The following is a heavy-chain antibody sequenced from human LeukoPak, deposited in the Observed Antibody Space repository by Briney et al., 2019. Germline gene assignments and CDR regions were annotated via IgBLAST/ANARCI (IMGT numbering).Heavy chain of an antibody. CDR3: AREFLSAAANYFDY. Sequence: PSVKVACKASAGTFSSYAISWVRQAAGQGLGWMGRIIPILGLANYAQKFQGRVTITADKSTSTAYMELSSLRSEDTAVYYCAREFLSAAANYFDYWGQGTLVTVSS. J-gene: IGHJ4*02. CDR2: IIPILGLA. CDR1: AGTFSSYA. D-gene: IGHD3-16*02. V-gene: IGHV1-69*04.